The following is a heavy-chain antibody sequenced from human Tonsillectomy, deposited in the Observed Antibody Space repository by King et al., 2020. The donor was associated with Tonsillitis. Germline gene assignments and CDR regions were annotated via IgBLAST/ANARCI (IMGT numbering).Heavy chain of an antibody. D-gene: IGHD2-15*01. Sequence: QLVQSGGGVVQPGGSLRLSCAASGFTFSSYGMHWVRQAPGKGLEWVAFIRYDGSNKYYADSVKGRFTTSRDNSKNTLYLQMNSLRAEDTAVYYCAKDPYCSGGSCQPTDWFDPWGQGTLVTVSS. CDR2: IRYDGSNK. V-gene: IGHV3-30*02. CDR3: AKDPYCSGGSCQPTDWFDP. CDR1: GFTFSSYG. J-gene: IGHJ5*02.